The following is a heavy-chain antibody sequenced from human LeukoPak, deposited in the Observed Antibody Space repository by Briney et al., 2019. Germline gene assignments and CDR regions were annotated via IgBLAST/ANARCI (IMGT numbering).Heavy chain of an antibody. CDR3: ARDPGVWFGELSALDY. D-gene: IGHD3-10*01. J-gene: IGHJ4*02. V-gene: IGHV1-46*01. Sequence: GASVKVSCKASGYTFTSYYMHWVRQAPGQGLEWMGVINPSGGSTSYAQKFQGRVTMTRDMSTSTVYMELSSLRSEDTAVYYCARDPGVWFGELSALDYWGQGTLVTVSS. CDR1: GYTFTSYY. CDR2: INPSGGST.